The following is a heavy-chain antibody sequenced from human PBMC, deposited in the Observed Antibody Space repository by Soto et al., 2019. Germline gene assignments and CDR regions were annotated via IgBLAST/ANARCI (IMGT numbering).Heavy chain of an antibody. Sequence: SVKVSCKASGGTFSSYAISWVRQAPGQGLEWMGGIIPIFGTANYAQKFQGRVTITADESTSTAYMELSSLRSEDTAVYYCAREGGAGSSTRSDAFDIWGQGTKVTVSS. V-gene: IGHV1-69*13. CDR3: AREGGAGSSTRSDAFDI. CDR2: IIPIFGTA. D-gene: IGHD2-2*01. CDR1: GGTFSSYA. J-gene: IGHJ3*02.